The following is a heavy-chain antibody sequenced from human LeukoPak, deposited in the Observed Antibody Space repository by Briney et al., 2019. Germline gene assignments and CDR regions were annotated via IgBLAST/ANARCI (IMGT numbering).Heavy chain of an antibody. CDR3: AKALRSGSSCHP. J-gene: IGHJ5*02. Sequence: GGSLRLSCAASGFTFSSYAMSWVRQAPGKGLEWVSAISGSGGSTYSTDSVKGRFTISRDNSKNTLYLQMNSLRAEDTAVYYCAKALRSGSSCHPWGQGTLVTVSS. V-gene: IGHV3-23*01. CDR1: GFTFSSYA. D-gene: IGHD1-26*01. CDR2: ISGSGGST.